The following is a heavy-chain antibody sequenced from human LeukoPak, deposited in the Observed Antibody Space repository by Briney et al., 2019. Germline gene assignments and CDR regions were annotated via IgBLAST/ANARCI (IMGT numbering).Heavy chain of an antibody. J-gene: IGHJ4*02. CDR3: ARAGYTSTWTFDY. D-gene: IGHD6-13*01. CDR2: IYSTGST. Sequence: SETLSLTCGVSGGSIRSYFWSWIRQSAGRGLEHIGRIYSTGSTNYSPSLKSRVSMSVDTSKNQFSLTLRSVTAADTAIYYCARAGYTSTWTFDYWGQGILVTVSS. CDR1: GGSIRSYF. V-gene: IGHV4-4*07.